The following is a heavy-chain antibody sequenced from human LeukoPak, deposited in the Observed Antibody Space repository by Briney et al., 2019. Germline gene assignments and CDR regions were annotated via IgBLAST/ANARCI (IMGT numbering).Heavy chain of an antibody. D-gene: IGHD3-9*01. J-gene: IGHJ4*02. Sequence: SQTLSLTCTVSGGSISSGGYYWSWIRQHPRKGLEWIGYIYYSGSTYYNPSLKSRVTISVDTSKNQFSLKLSSVTAADTAVYYCARDGLYYDILTGTFDYWGQGTLVTVSS. CDR3: ARDGLYYDILTGTFDY. CDR1: GGSISSGGYY. CDR2: IYYSGST. V-gene: IGHV4-31*02.